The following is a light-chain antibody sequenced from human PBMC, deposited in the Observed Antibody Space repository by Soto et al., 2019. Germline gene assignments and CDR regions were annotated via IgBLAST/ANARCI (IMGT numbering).Light chain of an antibody. CDR1: SSNIGSHT. CDR3: AAWDDSLNGVF. J-gene: IGLJ2*01. V-gene: IGLV1-44*01. Sequence: QSVLTRPPSASGTPGQTIAISCSGGSSNIGSHTVNWYQQLPGTAPRLLIYSNTQRPSGVPDRFSGSKSGTSASLAISGLQSEYEGDYYCAAWDDSLNGVFFGGGTKLTVL. CDR2: SNT.